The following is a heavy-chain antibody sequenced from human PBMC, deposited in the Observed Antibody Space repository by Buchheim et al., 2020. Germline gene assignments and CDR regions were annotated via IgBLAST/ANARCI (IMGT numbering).Heavy chain of an antibody. Sequence: QVQLVESGGGVVQPGRSLRLSCAASGFTFSSYAMHWVRQAPGKGLEWVAVISYDGSNKYYADSVKGRFTISRDNSKNTLYLQMNSRRAEDTAVYYCARGDYGYWGQGTL. CDR3: ARGDYGY. V-gene: IGHV3-30-3*01. CDR1: GFTFSSYA. J-gene: IGHJ4*02. D-gene: IGHD4-17*01. CDR2: ISYDGSNK.